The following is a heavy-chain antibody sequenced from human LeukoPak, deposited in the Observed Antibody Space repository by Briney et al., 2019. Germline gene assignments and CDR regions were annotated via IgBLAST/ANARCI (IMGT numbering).Heavy chain of an antibody. CDR2: ISAYNGNT. CDR3: ARLILAYGDYGSYYYYYGMDV. J-gene: IGHJ6*02. Sequence: ASVKVSCKASGYTFTSYGISWVRQAPGQGLEWMGWISAYNGNTNYAQKLQGRVTMTTDTSTSTAYMELRSLRSDDTAVYYCARLILAYGDYGSYYYYYGMDVWGQGTTVTVSS. D-gene: IGHD4-17*01. CDR1: GYTFTSYG. V-gene: IGHV1-18*01.